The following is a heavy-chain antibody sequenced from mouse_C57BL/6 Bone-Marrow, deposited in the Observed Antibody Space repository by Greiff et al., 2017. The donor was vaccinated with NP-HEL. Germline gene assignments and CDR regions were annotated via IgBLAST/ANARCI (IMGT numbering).Heavy chain of an antibody. V-gene: IGHV5-4*01. Sequence: EVQVVESGGGLVKPGGSLKLSCAASGFTFSSYAMSWVRQTPEKRLEWVATISDGGSYTYYPDNVKGRFTISRDNAKNNLYLQMSHLKSEDTAMYYCAREGITTVVAGGFDYWGQGTTLTVSS. CDR2: ISDGGSYT. CDR3: AREGITTVVAGGFDY. CDR1: GFTFSSYA. J-gene: IGHJ2*01. D-gene: IGHD1-1*01.